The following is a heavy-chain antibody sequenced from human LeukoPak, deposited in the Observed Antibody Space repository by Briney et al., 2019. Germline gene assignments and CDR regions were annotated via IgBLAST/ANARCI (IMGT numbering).Heavy chain of an antibody. CDR1: GFIFSSYS. V-gene: IGHV3-48*01. J-gene: IGHJ4*02. CDR3: VRDPEALDF. Sequence: GGSLRLSRAASGFIFSSYSMNWVRQAPGKGLEWVSYIRSSGTPIHYADSVKGRFTISRDNAKNSVYLQMNSLRAEDTAVYYCVRDPEALDFWGPGTLVTVSS. CDR2: IRSSGTPI.